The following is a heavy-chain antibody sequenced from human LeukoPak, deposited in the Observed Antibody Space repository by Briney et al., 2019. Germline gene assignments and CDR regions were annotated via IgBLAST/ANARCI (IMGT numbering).Heavy chain of an antibody. V-gene: IGHV3-23*01. CDR1: GFSFSSYA. Sequence: GGSLRLSCAASGFSFSSYAMSWVRQAPGKGLEWVSAISGSGGSTYYADSVKGRFTTSRDNSKNTLYLQMNSRRAEDMPVYYCAKGCGSYYFDYSSQGSLVTVSS. D-gene: IGHD5-12*01. CDR2: ISGSGGST. CDR3: AKGCGSYYFDY. J-gene: IGHJ4*02.